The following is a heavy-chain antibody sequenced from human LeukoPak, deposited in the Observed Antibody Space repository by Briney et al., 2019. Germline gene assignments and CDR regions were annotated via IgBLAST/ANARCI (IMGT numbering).Heavy chain of an antibody. CDR1: GFTFDDYG. D-gene: IGHD2-2*01. V-gene: IGHV3-20*04. CDR3: ARAHCSSTSCPGDY. J-gene: IGHJ4*02. Sequence: GGSLRLSCAASGFTFDDYGMTWVRQAPGKGLEWVSGISWNGGSTGYADSPKGRFTISRDNAKNSLSLQMNSLRAEDTDLYYCARAHCSSTSCPGDYWGQGTLVTVSS. CDR2: ISWNGGST.